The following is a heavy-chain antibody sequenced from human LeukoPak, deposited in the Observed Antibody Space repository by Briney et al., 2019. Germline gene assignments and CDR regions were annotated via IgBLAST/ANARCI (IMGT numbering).Heavy chain of an antibody. J-gene: IGHJ4*02. Sequence: ASVKVSCKASGGTFSSYAISWVRQAPGQGLEWMGGIIPIFGTANYAQKFQGRVTITADESTSTAYMELSSLRSEDTAVYYCARTYSSSDEFDYWGQGTLVTVSS. D-gene: IGHD6-13*01. CDR2: IIPIFGTA. CDR1: GGTFSSYA. V-gene: IGHV1-69*13. CDR3: ARTYSSSDEFDY.